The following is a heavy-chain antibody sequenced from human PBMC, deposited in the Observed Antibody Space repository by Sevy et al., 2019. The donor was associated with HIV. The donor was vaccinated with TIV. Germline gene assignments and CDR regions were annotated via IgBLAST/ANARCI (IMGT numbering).Heavy chain of an antibody. CDR2: ISSGTTHR. J-gene: IGHJ4*02. CDR1: GFIFSDYY. D-gene: IGHD1-7*01. V-gene: IGHV3-11*06. Sequence: GGSLRLSCAASGFIFSDYYMSWIRQSPGKGLEWVSDISSGTTHRKYEDSVKGRFTISRDNAKNTLYLQMNSLTVKDTAVYYCARDRRNYSGQYFDFWGQGTLVTVSS. CDR3: ARDRRNYSGQYFDF.